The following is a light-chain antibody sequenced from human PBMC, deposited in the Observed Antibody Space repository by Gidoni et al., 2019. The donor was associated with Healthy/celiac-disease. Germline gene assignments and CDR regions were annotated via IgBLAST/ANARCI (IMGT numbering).Light chain of an antibody. Sequence: DIVMTHSPDSLAVSLGERATINCKSSQSVLYSSNNKNYLAWYHQKPGQHPKLLIYWASTRESGVPDRFSGSGSGTDFTLTISSLQAEDVAVYYCQQYYSTPQTFGQXTKLEIK. CDR1: QSVLYSSNNKNY. V-gene: IGKV4-1*01. J-gene: IGKJ2*01. CDR3: QQYYSTPQT. CDR2: WAS.